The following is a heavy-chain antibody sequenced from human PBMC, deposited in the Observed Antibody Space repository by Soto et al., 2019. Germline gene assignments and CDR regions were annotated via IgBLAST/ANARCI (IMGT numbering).Heavy chain of an antibody. CDR2: ISYDGSNK. Sequence: QVQLVESGGGVVQPGRSLRLSCVASGFTFNTYGMHWVRQVPGEGLVWVAVISYDGSNKFYVDSVKGRFTISRDNSKNTLYFQMNSLRAEDAAVYYCAKSRSGSYYADFDYWGQGTLVTVSS. CDR3: AKSRSGSYYADFDY. J-gene: IGHJ4*02. V-gene: IGHV3-30*18. D-gene: IGHD3-10*01. CDR1: GFTFNTYG.